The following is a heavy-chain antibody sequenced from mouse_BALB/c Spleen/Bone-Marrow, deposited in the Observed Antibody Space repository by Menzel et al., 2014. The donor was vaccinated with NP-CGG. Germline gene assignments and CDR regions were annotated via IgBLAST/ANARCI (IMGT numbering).Heavy chain of an antibody. CDR3: ARHYDCDY. J-gene: IGHJ2*01. D-gene: IGHD2-4*01. CDR2: INPSNGRT. V-gene: IGHV1S81*02. CDR1: GYTFTSYW. Sequence: VKLMESGAELVKPGASVKLSCKASGYTFTSYWMHWVKQRPGQGLEWIGEINPSNGRTNYNEKFKSKATLTVDKSSSTAHMQLSSLTSEDSAVYYCARHYDCDYWGQGTTLTVSS.